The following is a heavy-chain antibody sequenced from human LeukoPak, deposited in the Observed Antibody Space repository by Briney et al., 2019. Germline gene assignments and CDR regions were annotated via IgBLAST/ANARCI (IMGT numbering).Heavy chain of an antibody. CDR1: GFTFGSCW. D-gene: IGHD2-8*01. V-gene: IGHV3-7*01. Sequence: GGSLRLSCAASGFTFGSCWMNWVRQTPGKGLEWVANIKQDGSEKYYVDSVKGRFTISRDNAKNSLYLQMNSLRAEDTAVYYCARIPFCTNGVCYHSEKWGQGTLVTVSS. CDR2: IKQDGSEK. CDR3: ARIPFCTNGVCYHSEK. J-gene: IGHJ4*02.